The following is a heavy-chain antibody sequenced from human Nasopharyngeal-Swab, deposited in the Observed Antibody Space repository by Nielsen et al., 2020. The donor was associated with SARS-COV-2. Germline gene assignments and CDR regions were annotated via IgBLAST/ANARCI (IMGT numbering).Heavy chain of an antibody. Sequence: SETLSLTCAVSGYSISSGYYWGWIRQPPGKGLEWIGSIYHSGSTYYNPSLKSRVTISVDTSKNQFSLKLSSVTAADTAVYYCARQIWSGSHLVWRHNNWLDPWGQGTLVTVSS. CDR1: GYSISSGYY. J-gene: IGHJ5*02. D-gene: IGHD3-3*01. CDR3: ARQIWSGSHLVWRHNNWLDP. CDR2: IYHSGST. V-gene: IGHV4-38-2*01.